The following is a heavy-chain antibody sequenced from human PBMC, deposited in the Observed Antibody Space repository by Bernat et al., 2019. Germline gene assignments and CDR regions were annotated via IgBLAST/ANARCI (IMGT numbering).Heavy chain of an antibody. J-gene: IGHJ3*01. CDR1: GFTFLSHW. V-gene: IGHV3-7*03. CDR2: IKSDGSAK. Sequence: EVQLGQSGAALVQPGGALRLSCAASGFTFLSHWMCWLRQAPGKGLEWVANIKSDGSAKYYVDSVKGRFTISRDNVNNSLYLQMNSLRADDTAVYYCARDPGWGALDLWGQGTMVTVSS. CDR3: ARDPGWGALDL. D-gene: IGHD3-16*01.